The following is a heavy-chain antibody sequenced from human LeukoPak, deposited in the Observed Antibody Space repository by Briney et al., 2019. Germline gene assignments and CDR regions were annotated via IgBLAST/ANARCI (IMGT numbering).Heavy chain of an antibody. J-gene: IGHJ4*02. D-gene: IGHD5-12*01. Sequence: ASVKVSCKASGYTFTNYAISWERQAPGQGLEWVGWISAYNGNTNYAQKLQGRVTMTTDTSTSTAYMDLRSLRSDDTAVYYCARVRNSGFRYVDSWGQGTLVTVSS. CDR2: ISAYNGNT. V-gene: IGHV1-18*01. CDR1: GYTFTNYA. CDR3: ARVRNSGFRYVDS.